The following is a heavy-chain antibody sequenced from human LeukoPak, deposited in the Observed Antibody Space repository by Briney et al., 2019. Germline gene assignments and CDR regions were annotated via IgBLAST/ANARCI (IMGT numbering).Heavy chain of an antibody. CDR2: IYYSGST. CDR1: GGSVSSGSDF. V-gene: IGHV4-61*01. Sequence: SETLSLTCTVSGGSVSSGSDFWSWIRQPPGKGLEWIGSIYYSGSTNYNPSLKSRVTISVDTSKNQFSLKLSSVTAADTAVYYCARESYYGSGSYRYDYWGQGTLVTVSS. D-gene: IGHD3-10*01. J-gene: IGHJ4*02. CDR3: ARESYYGSGSYRYDY.